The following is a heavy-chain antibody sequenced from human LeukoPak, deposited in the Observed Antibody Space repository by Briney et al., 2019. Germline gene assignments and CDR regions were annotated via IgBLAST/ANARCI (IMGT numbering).Heavy chain of an antibody. CDR2: IIPVLGVA. CDR3: ATGIGTLWSGYYHDY. V-gene: IGHV1-69*04. CDR1: GGTFSTYA. D-gene: IGHD3-3*01. J-gene: IGHJ4*02. Sequence: ASVKVSCKASGGTFSTYAISWVRQAPGQGPEWMGRIIPVLGVANYAQKFQGSVTISADKSTSTAYMEVSSLRSEDTAVYYCATGIGTLWSGYYHDYWGQGTLVTVSS.